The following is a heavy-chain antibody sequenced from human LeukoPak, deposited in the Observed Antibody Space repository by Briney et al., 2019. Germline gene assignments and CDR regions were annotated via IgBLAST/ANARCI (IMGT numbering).Heavy chain of an antibody. D-gene: IGHD3-16*01. CDR2: INPNSGGT. Sequence: ASVKVSCKASGYTFTGYYMHWVRQAPGQGLEWMGWINPNSGGTNYAQKFQGRVTMTRDASISAAYMELSRLTSDDTAVYYCARVRVGEDLDYWGQGSLVTVSS. V-gene: IGHV1-2*02. CDR3: ARVRVGEDLDY. CDR1: GYTFTGYY. J-gene: IGHJ4*02.